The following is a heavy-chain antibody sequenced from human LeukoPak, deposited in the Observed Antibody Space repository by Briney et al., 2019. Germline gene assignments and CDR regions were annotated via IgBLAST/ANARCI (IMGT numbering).Heavy chain of an antibody. D-gene: IGHD3-16*01. Sequence: GGSLRLSCAASGFTVSHYYMTWVRQAPGKGLECVSVIYSGGSTYSADSVKGRFTISRDNAKNSLYLQMNSLRAEDTAVYYCAREGDFTYDYWGQGTLVTVSS. J-gene: IGHJ4*02. CDR1: GFTVSHYY. CDR3: AREGDFTYDY. CDR2: IYSGGST. V-gene: IGHV3-53*01.